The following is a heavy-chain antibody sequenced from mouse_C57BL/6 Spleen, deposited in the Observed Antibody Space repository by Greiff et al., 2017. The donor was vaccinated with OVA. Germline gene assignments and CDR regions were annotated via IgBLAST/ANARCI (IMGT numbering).Heavy chain of an antibody. V-gene: IGHV5-15*01. D-gene: IGHD4-1*02. Sequence: EVQRVESGGGLVQPGGSLKLSCAASGFTFSDYGMAWVRQAPRKGPEWVAFFSNLAYSIYYADTVTGRFTISRENAKNTLYLEMSSLRSEDTAMYYCARVNSYFDYWGQGTTLTVSS. CDR3: ARVNSYFDY. CDR2: FSNLAYSI. J-gene: IGHJ2*01. CDR1: GFTFSDYG.